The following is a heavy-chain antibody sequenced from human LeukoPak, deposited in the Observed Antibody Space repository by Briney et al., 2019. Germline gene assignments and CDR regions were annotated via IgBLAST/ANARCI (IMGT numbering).Heavy chain of an antibody. V-gene: IGHV3-48*01. CDR2: ISSSSSTI. D-gene: IGHD3-16*01. J-gene: IGHJ4*02. CDR3: ARDWAGGLFDY. Sequence: GGSLRLSCAASGFTFSSYNMNWVRQAPGKGLEWVSYISSSSSTIDYADSVKGRLTISRDNAKNSLYLQMNSLRADDTAVYYCARDWAGGLFDYWGQGTLVTVSS. CDR1: GFTFSSYN.